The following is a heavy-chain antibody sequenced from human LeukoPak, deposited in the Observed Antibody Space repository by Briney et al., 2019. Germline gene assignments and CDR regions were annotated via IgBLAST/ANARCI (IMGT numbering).Heavy chain of an antibody. J-gene: IGHJ4*02. Sequence: GGSLRLSRAASGFTFSSYGMHWVRQAPGKGLEWVAVIWYDGSNKYYADSVKGRFTISRDNSKNTLYLQMNSLRAEDTAVYYCAKDRRQSIDYWGQGTLVTVSS. V-gene: IGHV3-30*02. CDR3: AKDRRQSIDY. CDR2: IWYDGSNK. CDR1: GFTFSSYG.